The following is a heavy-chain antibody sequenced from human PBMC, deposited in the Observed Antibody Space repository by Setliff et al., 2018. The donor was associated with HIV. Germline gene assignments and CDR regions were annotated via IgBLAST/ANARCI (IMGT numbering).Heavy chain of an antibody. CDR1: GDNVSSSSSA. V-gene: IGHV6-1*01. Sequence: SQTLSLTCVISGDNVSSSSSAWNWIRQSPSRGLEWLGRTYYRSKWYNDYAVSVKSRINISADTSKNHFSLQLTSVTPEDTATYYCARGRDEYGWPTVTLTYYYYYYIDVCDNGTTVTVSS. CDR2: TYYRSKWYN. J-gene: IGHJ6*03. CDR3: ARGRDEYGWPTVTLTYYYYYYIDV. D-gene: IGHD4-17*01.